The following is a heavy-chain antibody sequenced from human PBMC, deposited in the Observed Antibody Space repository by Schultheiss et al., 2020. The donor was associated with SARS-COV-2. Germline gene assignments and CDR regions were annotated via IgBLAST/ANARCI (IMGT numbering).Heavy chain of an antibody. CDR3: ARDLGSGWYSVDY. D-gene: IGHD6-19*01. Sequence: SETLSLTCAVYGGSFSGYYWSWIRQPPGKGLEWIGEINHSGSTNYNPSLKSRVTISVDTSKNQFSLKLSSVTAADTAVYYCARDLGSGWYSVDYWGQGTLVTVSS. V-gene: IGHV4-34*01. CDR1: GGSFSGYY. J-gene: IGHJ4*02. CDR2: INHSGST.